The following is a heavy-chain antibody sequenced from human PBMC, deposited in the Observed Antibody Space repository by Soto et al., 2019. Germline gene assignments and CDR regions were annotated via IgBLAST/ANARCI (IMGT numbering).Heavy chain of an antibody. J-gene: IGHJ3*02. CDR2: IGASGAGT. CDR3: TKALYCSSTSCYSGGDTFHI. V-gene: IGHV3-23*01. CDR1: GFTFSSYA. D-gene: IGHD2-2*01. Sequence: GGSLRLSCAASGFTFSSYAMSWVRQAPGKGLEWVSAIGASGAGTYYAEYVKGRFTISRDNSKNTLYLQMNSLRAEDTAVYYCTKALYCSSTSCYSGGDTFHIWGQGTMVTVSS.